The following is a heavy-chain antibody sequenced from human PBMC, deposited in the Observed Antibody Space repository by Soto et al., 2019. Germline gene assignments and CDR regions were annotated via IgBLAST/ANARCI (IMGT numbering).Heavy chain of an antibody. CDR3: AIAVGYRTNGVCYLARREYNWFDP. D-gene: IGHD2-8*01. Sequence: ASVKVSCKVSGYTLTELSMHWVRQAPGKGLEWMGGFDPEDGETIYAQKFQGRVTMTEDTSTDTAYMELSSLRSEDTAVYYCAIAVGYRTNGVCYLARREYNWFDPWGQGTLVTVSS. CDR2: FDPEDGET. CDR1: GYTLTELS. J-gene: IGHJ5*02. V-gene: IGHV1-24*01.